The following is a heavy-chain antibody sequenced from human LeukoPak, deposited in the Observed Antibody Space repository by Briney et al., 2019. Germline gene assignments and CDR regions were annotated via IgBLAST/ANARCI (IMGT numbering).Heavy chain of an antibody. V-gene: IGHV1-2*02. CDR3: ARGIAVAPYYYYYMDV. CDR2: INPNSSDT. D-gene: IGHD6-19*01. Sequence: ASVKVSCKASGYIFTGYYMHWVRQAPGQGLEWMGWINPNSSDTNYAQKFQGRVTMTRDTSISTAYMELSSLRSDDTAVYYCARGIAVAPYYYYYMDVWGKGTTVTISS. CDR1: GYIFTGYY. J-gene: IGHJ6*03.